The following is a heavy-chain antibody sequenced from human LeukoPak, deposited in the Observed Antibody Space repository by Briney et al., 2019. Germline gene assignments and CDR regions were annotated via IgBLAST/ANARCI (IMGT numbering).Heavy chain of an antibody. J-gene: IGHJ4*02. Sequence: MSSETLSLTCSVSGGSISGYYWSWIWQRPGKGLERIGYIYHNGGTNYNPSLQSRLTISIDTSKNQFSLKLSSVTAADTAVYYCARHLRAVAGGRYFDYWGQGTQVTVSS. V-gene: IGHV4-59*08. CDR1: GGSISGYY. CDR3: ARHLRAVAGGRYFDY. CDR2: IYHNGGT. D-gene: IGHD6-19*01.